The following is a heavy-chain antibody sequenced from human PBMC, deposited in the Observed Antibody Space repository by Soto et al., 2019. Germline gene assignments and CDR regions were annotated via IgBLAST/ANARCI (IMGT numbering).Heavy chain of an antibody. CDR2: ISASGENT. J-gene: IGHJ4*02. CDR3: SIHNVPDAVAAAGN. Sequence: GGSLRLSCAASGFTLKTYGMSWVRQAPGKGLDWVSGISASGENTYYADSVKGRFTISRDNSKNTVSLQMNSLRGEDSAIYYCSIHNVPDAVAAAGNWGQGTLVTVSS. CDR1: GFTLKTYG. D-gene: IGHD6-13*01. V-gene: IGHV3-23*01.